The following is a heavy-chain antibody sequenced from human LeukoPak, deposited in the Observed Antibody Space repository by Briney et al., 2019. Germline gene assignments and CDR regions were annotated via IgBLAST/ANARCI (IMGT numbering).Heavy chain of an antibody. J-gene: IGHJ6*03. CDR2: IYYSGST. D-gene: IGHD3-22*01. Sequence: KPSXTLSLTCTVSGGSISSSSYYWGWIRQPQGKGLEWIGSIYYSGSTYYNPSLKSRVTISVDTSKNQFSLKLSSVTAADTAVYYCARQASDSSGYYYTYYYYYMDVWGKGTTVTVSS. CDR3: ARQASDSSGYYYTYYYYYMDV. V-gene: IGHV4-39*01. CDR1: GGSISSSSYY.